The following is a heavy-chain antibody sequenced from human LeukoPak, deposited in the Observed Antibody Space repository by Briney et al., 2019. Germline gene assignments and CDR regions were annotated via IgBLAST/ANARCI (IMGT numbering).Heavy chain of an antibody. CDR1: GFTFDDYG. D-gene: IGHD2-15*01. Sequence: GGSLRLSCAASGFTFDDYGMSWVRQAPGKGLEWVANIKQDGSEKYYVDSVKGRFTISRDNAKNSLYLQMNSLRAEDTAVYYCARALGYCSGGSCHQGYWGQGTLVTVSS. V-gene: IGHV3-7*01. CDR2: IKQDGSEK. J-gene: IGHJ4*02. CDR3: ARALGYCSGGSCHQGY.